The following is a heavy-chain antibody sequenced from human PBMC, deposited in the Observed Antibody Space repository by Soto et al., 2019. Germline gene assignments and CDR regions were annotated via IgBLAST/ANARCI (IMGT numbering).Heavy chain of an antibody. Sequence: PAGSLRLSCSASGFSFSNAWMSWVRQAPGKGLEWVDRIKSKTDGGTKDYAAPVKCRFTISRDDAKNTLYLQMDRLKTEDTAVYFCSTVYRSSIFRYGLDVWGQGTTVTVSS. CDR1: GFSFSNAW. D-gene: IGHD3-3*01. CDR2: IKSKTDGGTK. V-gene: IGHV3-15*01. J-gene: IGHJ6*02. CDR3: STVYRSSIFRYGLDV.